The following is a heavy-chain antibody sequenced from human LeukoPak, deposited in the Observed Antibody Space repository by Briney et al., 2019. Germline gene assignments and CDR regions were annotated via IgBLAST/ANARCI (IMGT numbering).Heavy chain of an antibody. CDR2: ISSDGSST. CDR1: GFTFSTYG. CDR3: ARATVTSTE. J-gene: IGHJ4*02. Sequence: EGSLRLSCAASGFTFSTYGMHWVRQAPGKGLVWVSHISSDGSSTDYADSVKGRFTISRDNAKNTLYLQMNSLRAEDTAVYYCARATVTSTEWGQGTLVTVSS. D-gene: IGHD4-11*01. V-gene: IGHV3-74*01.